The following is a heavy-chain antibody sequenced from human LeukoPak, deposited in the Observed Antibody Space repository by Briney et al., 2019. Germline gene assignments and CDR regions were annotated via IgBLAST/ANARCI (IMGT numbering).Heavy chain of an antibody. J-gene: IGHJ4*02. CDR2: IKQDGSEK. D-gene: IGHD3-22*01. CDR1: RFTFSNYW. V-gene: IGHV3-7*01. Sequence: GGSLRLSCAASRFTFSNYWMSWVRQAPGKGLEWVANIKQDGSEKYYADSVKGRFTISRDNSKNTLYLQMNSLRAEDTAVYYCAKSLSSGYYFRLDYWGQGTLVTVSS. CDR3: AKSLSSGYYFRLDY.